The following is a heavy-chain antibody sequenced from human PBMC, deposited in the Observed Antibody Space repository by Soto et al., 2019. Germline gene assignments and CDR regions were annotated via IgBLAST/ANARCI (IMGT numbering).Heavy chain of an antibody. J-gene: IGHJ2*01. CDR1: GFTFGGNA. V-gene: IGHV3-23*01. Sequence: EVQLLDSGGGLFQPGGSLSLSCAASGFTFGGNALTGVRRAPGKGLEWASAIGVVGDATFYADSVKGRFTISRDNSKNILYLQMNTLRAEDTAVYYCARKVSGSTGRPDLWYFDLWGRGTLVTVSS. CDR3: ARKVSGSTGRPDLWYFDL. D-gene: IGHD3-10*01. CDR2: IGVVGDAT.